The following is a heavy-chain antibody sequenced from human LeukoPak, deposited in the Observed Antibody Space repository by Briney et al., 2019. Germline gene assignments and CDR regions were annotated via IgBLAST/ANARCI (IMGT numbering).Heavy chain of an antibody. J-gene: IGHJ5*02. V-gene: IGHV4-34*01. CDR1: GGSFSGYY. D-gene: IGHD3-22*01. Sequence: PSETLSLTCAVYGGSFSGYYWSWIRQPPGKGLEWIGEINHSGSTNYNPSLKSRVTISVDTSKNQFSLELSSVTAADTAVYYCARYRSYDSSNWFDPWGQGTLVTVSS. CDR2: INHSGST. CDR3: ARYRSYDSSNWFDP.